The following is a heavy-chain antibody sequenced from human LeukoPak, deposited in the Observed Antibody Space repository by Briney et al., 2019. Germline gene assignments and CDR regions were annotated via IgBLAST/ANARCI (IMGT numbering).Heavy chain of an antibody. V-gene: IGHV4-39*07. CDR1: GGSISSSSYY. Sequence: SETLSLTCTVSGGSISSSSYYWGWIRQPPGKGLEWIGSIYYSGSTYYNPSLKSRVTISVDTSKNQFSLKLSSVTAADTAVYYCARSSVPAAMSDWFDLWGQGTLVTVSS. D-gene: IGHD2-2*01. CDR3: ARSSVPAAMSDWFDL. CDR2: IYYSGST. J-gene: IGHJ5*02.